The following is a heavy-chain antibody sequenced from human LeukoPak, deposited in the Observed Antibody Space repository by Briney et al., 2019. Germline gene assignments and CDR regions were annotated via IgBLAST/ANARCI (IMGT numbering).Heavy chain of an antibody. CDR1: GFTFSSYA. V-gene: IGHV3-30-3*01. CDR2: ISYDGSNK. J-gene: IGHJ6*02. Sequence: GGSLRLSCAASGFTFSSYAMHWVRQAPGKGLEWVAVISYDGSNKYYADSVKGRFTISRDNSKNTLYLQMNSPRAEDTAVYYCARDQAQEGYYYGMDVWGQGTTVTVSS. CDR3: ARDQAQEGYYYGMDV.